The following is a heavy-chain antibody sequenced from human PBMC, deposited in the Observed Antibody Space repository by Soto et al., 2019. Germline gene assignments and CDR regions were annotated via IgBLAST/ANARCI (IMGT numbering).Heavy chain of an antibody. J-gene: IGHJ6*02. Sequence: SETLSLTCTVSGVSISSYHWSWIRQPPGKGLEWIGYIYYSGSTNYNPSLKSRVTISVDTSKNQFSLKLSSVTAADTAVYYCAREVYYDSSGYLVSYGMDVWGQGTTVTVSS. CDR3: AREVYYDSSGYLVSYGMDV. CDR1: GVSISSYH. V-gene: IGHV4-59*01. D-gene: IGHD3-22*01. CDR2: IYYSGST.